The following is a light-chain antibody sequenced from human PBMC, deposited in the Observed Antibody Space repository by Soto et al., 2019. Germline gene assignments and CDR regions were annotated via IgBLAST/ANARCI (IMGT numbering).Light chain of an antibody. V-gene: IGKV3-20*01. Sequence: VVLAQSPGTLSLSPGERATLSCMASQSVAANYLAWYQQKRGQAPRLLIYGASSRATGIPDRFSGSGSGTDFTLTISRLEHEDFSVYYCHQYGTAPLTFGHGTKVDIK. CDR3: HQYGTAPLT. J-gene: IGKJ3*01. CDR2: GAS. CDR1: QSVAANY.